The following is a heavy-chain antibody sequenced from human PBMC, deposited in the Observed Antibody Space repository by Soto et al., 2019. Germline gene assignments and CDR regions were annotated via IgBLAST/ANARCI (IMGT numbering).Heavy chain of an antibody. CDR2: IIPIFGTA. CDR3: ASGPTTYYYDSSGLRPAYYFDY. V-gene: IGHV1-69*01. J-gene: IGHJ4*02. Sequence: QVQLVQSGAEVKKPGSSVKVSCKASGGTFSSYAISWVRQAPGQGLEWMGGIIPIFGTANYAQKFQGRVTIDADECTSTAYMELSSLRSEDTAVYYCASGPTTYYYDSSGLRPAYYFDYWGQGTLVTVSS. D-gene: IGHD3-22*01. CDR1: GGTFSSYA.